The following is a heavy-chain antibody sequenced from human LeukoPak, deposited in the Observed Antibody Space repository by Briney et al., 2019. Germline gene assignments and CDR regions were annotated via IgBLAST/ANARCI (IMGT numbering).Heavy chain of an antibody. Sequence: SETLSLTCAVYGGSFSGYYWSWIRQPPGKGLEWIGEINHSGSTNYNPSLKSRVTISVDTSKNQFSLKLSSVTAADTAVYYCARVAGTTDPFDYWGQGTLVTVSS. CDR1: GGSFSGYY. J-gene: IGHJ4*02. CDR3: ARVAGTTDPFDY. V-gene: IGHV4-34*01. D-gene: IGHD2/OR15-2a*01. CDR2: INHSGST.